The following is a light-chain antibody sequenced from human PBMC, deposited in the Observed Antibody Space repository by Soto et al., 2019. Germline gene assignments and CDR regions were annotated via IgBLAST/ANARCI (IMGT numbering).Light chain of an antibody. V-gene: IGLV2-8*01. CDR2: EVS. Sequence: QSVLTQPPSAYGCPGQSVTISCTGTSSDVGGYNYVAWYQQHPGKAPKVIIYEVSKRPSGVPDRFSGSKSGSTASLTVSGLQAEDEADYYCSSYAVTNIFVFGTGTKVTVL. J-gene: IGLJ1*01. CDR1: SSDVGGYNY. CDR3: SSYAVTNIFV.